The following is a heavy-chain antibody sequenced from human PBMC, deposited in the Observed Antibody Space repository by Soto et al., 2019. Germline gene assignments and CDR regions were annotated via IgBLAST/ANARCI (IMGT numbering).Heavy chain of an antibody. CDR2: INPNSGGT. D-gene: IGHD3-3*01. Sequence: ASVKVSCKASGYTFTGYYMHWVRQAPGQGLEWMGWINPNSGGTNYAQKFQGWVTMTRDTSISTAYMELSRLRSDDTAVYYCARSRSEYDFWSGYLNWFDPWGQGTLVTVSS. J-gene: IGHJ5*02. CDR3: ARSRSEYDFWSGYLNWFDP. V-gene: IGHV1-2*04. CDR1: GYTFTGYY.